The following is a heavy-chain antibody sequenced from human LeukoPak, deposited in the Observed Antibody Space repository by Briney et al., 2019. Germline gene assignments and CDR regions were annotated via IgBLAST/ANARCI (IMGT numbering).Heavy chain of an antibody. CDR2: ISSDGSNK. Sequence: GGSLRLSCAASGFTFSSYGMHWVRQAPGKGLEWVAVISSDGSNKHYADSGKGRFTISRDNSKNTLYLQMNSLRAEDTAVYYCAKGYNWNDSYWGQGTLVTVSS. J-gene: IGHJ4*02. V-gene: IGHV3-30*18. CDR1: GFTFSSYG. CDR3: AKGYNWNDSY. D-gene: IGHD1-1*01.